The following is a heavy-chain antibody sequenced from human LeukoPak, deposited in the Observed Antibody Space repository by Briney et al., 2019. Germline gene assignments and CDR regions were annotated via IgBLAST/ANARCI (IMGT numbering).Heavy chain of an antibody. CDR2: ISNSGSTL. D-gene: IGHD1/OR15-1a*01. J-gene: IGHJ4*02. CDR1: GFAFSDFY. Sequence: GGSLRLSCAASGFAFSDFYMFWIRQAPGKGLEWISCISNSGSTLYYAYSVKGRFTISRDNDKNLLYLQMNSLRADDTAVYYCAKGANKEYYFDYWGQGTLVTVSS. CDR3: AKGANKEYYFDY. V-gene: IGHV3-11*01.